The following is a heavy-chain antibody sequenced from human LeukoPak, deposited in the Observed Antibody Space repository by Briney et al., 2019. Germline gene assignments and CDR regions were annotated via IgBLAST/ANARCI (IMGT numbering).Heavy chain of an antibody. V-gene: IGHV4-59*08. J-gene: IGHJ4*02. D-gene: IGHD3-3*01. CDR1: GGSISGYY. Sequence: SETLSLNCTVSGGSISGYYWSWLRQPPGKGLEWIGYIFYSGSTNYNPSLKSRVTISVDTSKNQFSLKLSSVTAADTAVYYCARGDFWSALRIDYWGQGILVTGSS. CDR2: IFYSGST. CDR3: ARGDFWSALRIDY.